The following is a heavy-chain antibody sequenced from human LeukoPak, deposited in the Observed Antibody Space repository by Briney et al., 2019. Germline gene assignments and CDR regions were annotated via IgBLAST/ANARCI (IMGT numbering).Heavy chain of an antibody. CDR3: ARGGWRLDY. V-gene: IGHV4-59*01. J-gene: IGHJ4*02. Sequence: SETLSLTCTVSGGSISSYYWSWIRQPPGKGLEWIGYIYYTGTTNYNPSLKSRVTISVDTSKNQFSLKLSSVTAADSAVYYCARGGWRLDYWGQGTLVTVSS. CDR2: IYYTGTT. D-gene: IGHD2-15*01. CDR1: GGSISSYY.